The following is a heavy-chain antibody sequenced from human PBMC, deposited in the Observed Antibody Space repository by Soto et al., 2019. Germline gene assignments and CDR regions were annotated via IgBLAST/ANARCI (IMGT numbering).Heavy chain of an antibody. D-gene: IGHD5-18*01. V-gene: IGHV3-30-3*01. J-gene: IGHJ6*02. CDR1: GFTFSSYA. Sequence: LRLSCAASGFTFSSYAMHWVRQAPGKGLEWVAVISYDGSNKYYADSVKGRFTISRDNSKNTLYLQMNSLRAEDTAVYYCARRGYSYGENYGMDVWGQGTTVTVSS. CDR3: ARRGYSYGENYGMDV. CDR2: ISYDGSNK.